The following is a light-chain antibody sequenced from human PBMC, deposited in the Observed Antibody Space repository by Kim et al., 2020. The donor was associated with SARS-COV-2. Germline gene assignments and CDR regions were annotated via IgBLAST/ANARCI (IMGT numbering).Light chain of an antibody. Sequence: QSVLTQPPSVSAAPGQKVTISCSGSSSNIGNNYVSWYQQHPGTAPKLLIYDNNKRPSGIPDRFSGSKSGTAATLGITGLQTGDEADYYCGTWDSSLSSWVFGGGTQLTVL. CDR2: DNN. V-gene: IGLV1-51*01. CDR3: GTWDSSLSSWV. CDR1: SSNIGNNY. J-gene: IGLJ3*02.